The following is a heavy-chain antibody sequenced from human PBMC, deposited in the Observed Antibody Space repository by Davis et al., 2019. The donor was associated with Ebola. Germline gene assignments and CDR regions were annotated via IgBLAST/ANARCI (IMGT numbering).Heavy chain of an antibody. CDR1: GDSVSSNSAS. V-gene: IGHV6-1*01. CDR3: ARGFDY. Sequence: PSETLSLTCAISGDSVSSNSASWNWIRQSPSRGLEWLGRTYYRSKWLNEYALSVKSRITINADTSKNQVSLQLDSVTPEDTAVYYCARGFDYWGQGTLVTVSS. CDR2: TYYRSKWLN. J-gene: IGHJ4*02.